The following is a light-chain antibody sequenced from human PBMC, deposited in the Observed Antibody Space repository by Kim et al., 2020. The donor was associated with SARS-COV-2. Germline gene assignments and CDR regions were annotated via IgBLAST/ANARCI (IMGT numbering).Light chain of an antibody. CDR3: QQYGSSPPIT. Sequence: PRESATRSCRASQSVNNNYLAWYQQKPGQAPRLLIYGASSRATGIPDRFSGSGSGTDFTLTISRLEPEDFAVYYCQQYGSSPPITFGQGTRLEIK. CDR2: GAS. CDR1: QSVNNNY. V-gene: IGKV3-20*01. J-gene: IGKJ5*01.